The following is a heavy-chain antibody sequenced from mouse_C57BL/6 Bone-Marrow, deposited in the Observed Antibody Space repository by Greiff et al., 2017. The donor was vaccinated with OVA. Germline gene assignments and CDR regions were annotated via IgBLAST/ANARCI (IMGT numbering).Heavy chain of an antibody. CDR1: GYSITSGYY. CDR3: ARDYYGSSYDWYFDV. D-gene: IGHD1-1*01. CDR2: ISYDGSN. V-gene: IGHV3-6*01. J-gene: IGHJ1*03. Sequence: VQLKESGPGLVKPSQSLSLTCSVTGYSITSGYYWNWIRQFPGNKLEWMGYISYDGSNNYNPSLKNRISITRDTSKNQFFLKLNSVTTEDTATYYGARDYYGSSYDWYFDVWGTGTTVTVSS.